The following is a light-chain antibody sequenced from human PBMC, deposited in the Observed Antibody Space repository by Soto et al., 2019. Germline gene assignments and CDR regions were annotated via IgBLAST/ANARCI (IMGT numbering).Light chain of an antibody. CDR3: CSYAGAGTWV. CDR1: SSDVGSYNL. V-gene: IGLV2-23*01. J-gene: IGLJ3*02. CDR2: AGT. Sequence: QSALTQPASVSGSPGQSITISCTGTSSDVGSYNLVSWYQHHPGKAPKVMIYAGTKRPSGVSNRFSGSKSGNTASLTISGLQAEDEADYYCCSYAGAGTWVFGGGTQLTVL.